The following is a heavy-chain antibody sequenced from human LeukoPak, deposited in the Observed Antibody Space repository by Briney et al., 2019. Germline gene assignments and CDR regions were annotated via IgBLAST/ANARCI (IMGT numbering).Heavy chain of an antibody. CDR2: ISHSGST. CDR1: DGSVENYY. D-gene: IGHD5-24*01. V-gene: IGHV4-59*02. CDR3: ARDAWSAYGHNYFQH. J-gene: IGHJ1*01. Sequence: SETLSLTCTVSDGSVENYYWNWIRQPPGKGLEWIGYISHSGSTKYNSFFKSRVTLSVDTSKNQFSLKVTSVTAADTAVYYCARDAWSAYGHNYFQHWGQGTLVTVSS.